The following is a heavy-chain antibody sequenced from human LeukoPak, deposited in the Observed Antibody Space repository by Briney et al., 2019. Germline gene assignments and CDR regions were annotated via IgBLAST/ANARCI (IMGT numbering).Heavy chain of an antibody. J-gene: IGHJ5*02. CDR3: AREGSGSYLGHWFDP. Sequence: GSLRLSCAASGFTFSSYGLHWVRQSPGKGLEWVAVIWYDGSNKYYADSVKGRFTISSDNSKNTLYLQMNSLRAEDTAVYYCAREGSGSYLGHWFDPWGQGTLVTVSS. V-gene: IGHV3-33*01. CDR1: GFTFSSYG. CDR2: IWYDGSNK. D-gene: IGHD3-10*01.